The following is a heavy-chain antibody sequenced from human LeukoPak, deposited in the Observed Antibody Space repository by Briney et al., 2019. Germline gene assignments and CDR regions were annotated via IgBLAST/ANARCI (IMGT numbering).Heavy chain of an antibody. D-gene: IGHD3-10*01. CDR2: INHSGST. CDR3: ARGRPASVRWLGDLSNYYYYYMDV. V-gene: IGHV4-34*01. J-gene: IGHJ6*03. CDR1: GGSFSGYY. Sequence: SETLSLTCAVYGGSFSGYYWSWIRQPPGKGLEWIGEINHSGSTNYNPSLKSRVTISVDTSKNQFSLKLSSVTAADTAVYYCARGRPASVRWLGDLSNYYYYYMDVWGKGTTVTISS.